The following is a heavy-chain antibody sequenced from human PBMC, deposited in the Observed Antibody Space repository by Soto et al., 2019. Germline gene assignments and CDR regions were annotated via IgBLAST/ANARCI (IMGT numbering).Heavy chain of an antibody. CDR3: AKRRYCPSTTGFDY. D-gene: IGHD2-2*01. Sequence: ASVKVSCKASRYTFTSYTIHWVRQAPGQRLEWMGWINAGNGNTKYSQKFQGRVSLTRDTSASTAYLEMSSLRSEDTAVYYCAKRRYCPSTTGFDYWGQGTLVTVSS. V-gene: IGHV1-3*01. J-gene: IGHJ4*01. CDR1: RYTFTSYT. CDR2: INAGNGNT.